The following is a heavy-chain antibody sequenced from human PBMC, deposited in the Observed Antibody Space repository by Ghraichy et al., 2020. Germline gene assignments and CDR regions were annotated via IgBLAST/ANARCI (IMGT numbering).Heavy chain of an antibody. J-gene: IGHJ4*02. Sequence: ASVKVSCKASGYTFTSYDINWVRQATGQGLEWMGWMNPNSGNTGYAQKFQGRVTMTRNTSISIAYMELSSLRSEDTAVYYCARVFEYSSSSDFDYWGQGTLVTVSS. D-gene: IGHD6-6*01. CDR2: MNPNSGNT. V-gene: IGHV1-8*01. CDR3: ARVFEYSSSSDFDY. CDR1: GYTFTSYD.